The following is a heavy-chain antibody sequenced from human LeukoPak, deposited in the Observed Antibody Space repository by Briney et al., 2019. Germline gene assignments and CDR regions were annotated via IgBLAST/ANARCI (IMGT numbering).Heavy chain of an antibody. CDR2: IAPSVDTT. CDR3: VREESGGYFDY. CDR1: GFTFTNYL. J-gene: IGHJ4*02. V-gene: IGHV1-46*01. Sequence: GPVKVSCKSFGFTFTNYLLHWVRQAPGQGLEWVGRIAPSVDTTNYAQKFRGRVTMTRDTSTSTVYMELSSLRSDDTAIYYCVREESGGYFDYWGQGTLVTVSS. D-gene: IGHD2-8*02.